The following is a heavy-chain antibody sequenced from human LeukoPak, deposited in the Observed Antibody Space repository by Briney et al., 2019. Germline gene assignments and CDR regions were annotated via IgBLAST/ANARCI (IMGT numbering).Heavy chain of an antibody. V-gene: IGHV3-23*01. CDR3: AKDNGVSFDAFDI. CDR2: ISGSGGST. J-gene: IGHJ3*02. D-gene: IGHD2-8*01. CDR1: GFTFSSYA. Sequence: PGGSLRLSCAASGFTFSSYAMSWVRQAPGKGLEWVSAISGSGGSTYYADSVKGRFTISRDNSKNTLHLQMNSLRAEDTAVYYCAKDNGVSFDAFDIWGQGTVVTVSS.